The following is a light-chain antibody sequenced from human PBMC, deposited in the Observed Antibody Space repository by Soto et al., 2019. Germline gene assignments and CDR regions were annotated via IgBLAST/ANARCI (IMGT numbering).Light chain of an antibody. CDR2: DVS. CDR1: SSDVGGYNY. V-gene: IGLV2-14*01. CDR3: SSYTNSGTLVV. Sequence: QSALTQPASVSGSPGQSITISYTGTSSDVGGYNYVSWYQQHPGKAPKLMISDVSNRPSGVSDRFSGSKSGNTASLTISGLQAEDEADYYCSSYTNSGTLVVFGGGTKLTVL. J-gene: IGLJ2*01.